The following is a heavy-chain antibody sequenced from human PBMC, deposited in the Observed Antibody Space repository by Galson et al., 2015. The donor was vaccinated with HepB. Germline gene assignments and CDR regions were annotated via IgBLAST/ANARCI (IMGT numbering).Heavy chain of an antibody. CDR2: IYYSGST. CDR3: ARHGRYQPFDY. D-gene: IGHD2-2*01. J-gene: IGHJ4*02. Sequence: ETLSLTCAVSGGSISSSNWWSWVRQPPGKGLEWIGSIYYSGSTYYNPSLKSRVTISVDTSKNQFSLKLSSVTAADTAVYYCARHGRYQPFDYWGQGTLVTVSS. CDR1: GGSISSSNW. V-gene: IGHV4-39*01.